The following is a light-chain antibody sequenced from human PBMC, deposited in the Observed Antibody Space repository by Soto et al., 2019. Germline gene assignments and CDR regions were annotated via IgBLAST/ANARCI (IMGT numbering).Light chain of an antibody. V-gene: IGKV3-20*01. CDR2: GAS. Sequence: ESVLTQSPGTLSLSPGERATLSCRASQSVSSSYLAWYQQKPGQAPRLFIYGASSRAAGIPARFIGGGSGIAFSINISRLEPQDFAVYYCKQYVSSAPITFGQGTRLEIK. J-gene: IGKJ5*01. CDR1: QSVSSSY. CDR3: KQYVSSAPIT.